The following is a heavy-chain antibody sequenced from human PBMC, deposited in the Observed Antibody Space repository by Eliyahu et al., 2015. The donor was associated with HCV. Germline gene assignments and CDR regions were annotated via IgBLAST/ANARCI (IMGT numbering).Heavy chain of an antibody. J-gene: IGHJ4*02. Sequence: QXQLQQWGAGLLXPSETLSLTCAVXGGSFSGYXWSWIRQPPGKGLEWIGEINHSGSTNYNPSLKSXVTISVDTSKNQFSLKLSSVTAADTAVYYCARAEGYGSGSQRGDYFDYWGQGTLVTVSS. CDR2: INHSGST. CDR1: GGSFSGYX. D-gene: IGHD3-10*01. CDR3: ARAEGYGSGSQRGDYFDY. V-gene: IGHV4-34*01.